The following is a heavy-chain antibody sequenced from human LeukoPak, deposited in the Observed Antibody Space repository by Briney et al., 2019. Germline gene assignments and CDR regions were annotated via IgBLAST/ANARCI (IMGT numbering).Heavy chain of an antibody. V-gene: IGHV3-48*03. D-gene: IGHD2-2*01. CDR2: IGSGGSTI. CDR3: AREIGYCSSTSCYWGCFDY. Sequence: GGSLRLSCAASGFTFSSYEMNWVRQAPGKGLEWVSYIGSGGSTIYYADSVKGRFTISRDNAKNSLYLQMNSLRAEDTAVYYRAREIGYCSSTSCYWGCFDYWGQGTLVTDSS. J-gene: IGHJ4*02. CDR1: GFTFSSYE.